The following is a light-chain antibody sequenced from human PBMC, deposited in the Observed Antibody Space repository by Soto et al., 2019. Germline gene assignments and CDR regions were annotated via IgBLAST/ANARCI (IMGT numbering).Light chain of an antibody. CDR2: AAS. Sequence: DIQMTQSPSSLSASVGDRVNITCRASQSISSYVNWYQQKPGKAPKLLVYAASRLQSGVPSRFSGTGSGTDFTLTISSLQPEDFATYYCQQSFRYPFTFGPGNKLDIK. V-gene: IGKV1-39*01. CDR3: QQSFRYPFT. J-gene: IGKJ3*01. CDR1: QSISSY.